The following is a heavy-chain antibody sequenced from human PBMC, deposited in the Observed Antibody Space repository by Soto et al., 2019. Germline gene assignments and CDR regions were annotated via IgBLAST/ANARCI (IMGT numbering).Heavy chain of an antibody. V-gene: IGHV3-30-3*01. CDR3: ARDQSSSHIYYYYGMDV. CDR2: ISYDGSNK. D-gene: IGHD6-13*01. CDR1: GFTFSSYA. J-gene: IGHJ6*02. Sequence: PGGSLRLSCAASGFTFSSYAMHWVRQAPGTGLEWVAVISYDGSNKYYADSVKGRFTISRDNSKYTLYLQMNSLRAEDTAVYYCARDQSSSHIYYYYGMDVWGQGTTVTVSS.